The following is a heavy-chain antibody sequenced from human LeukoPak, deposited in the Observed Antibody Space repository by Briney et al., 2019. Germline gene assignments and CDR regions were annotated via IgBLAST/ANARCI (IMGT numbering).Heavy chain of an antibody. D-gene: IGHD3-10*01. Sequence: AETLSLTCAVYGGSFSGYYWSWIRPPPGKGLDGIGEINHRGSTNYNPSLKGRVTISGDRSKNQFSLKMSSVTAQDTAVYYCARGISGIMVRGDHFDYWGQGTLVTVSS. CDR3: ARGISGIMVRGDHFDY. J-gene: IGHJ4*02. CDR2: INHRGST. V-gene: IGHV4-34*01. CDR1: GGSFSGYY.